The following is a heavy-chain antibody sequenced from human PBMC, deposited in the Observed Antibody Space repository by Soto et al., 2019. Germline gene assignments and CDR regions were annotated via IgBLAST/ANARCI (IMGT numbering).Heavy chain of an antibody. V-gene: IGHV4-39*01. CDR1: GGSISSSSYY. J-gene: IGHJ6*02. CDR2: IYYSGST. CDR3: ARPSPGIAAAGTYYYYGMDV. D-gene: IGHD6-13*01. Sequence: QLQLQESGPGLVKPSETLSLTCTVSGGSISSSSYYWGCIRQPPGKGLEWIGSIYYSGSTYYNPSLKSRVTISVDTSKNQFSLKLSSVTAADTAVYYCARPSPGIAAAGTYYYYGMDVWGQGTTVTVSS.